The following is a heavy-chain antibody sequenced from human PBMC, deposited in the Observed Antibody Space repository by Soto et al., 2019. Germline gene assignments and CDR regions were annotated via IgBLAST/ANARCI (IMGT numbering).Heavy chain of an antibody. CDR2: ISYDGSNK. Sequence: GGSLRLSCAASVFTCSSYGMHWVRQAPGKGLEWVAVISYDGSNKYYADSVKGRFTISRDNSKNTLYLQMNSLRAEDTAVYYCAAHSSSFVWGQGTLVTVSS. CDR3: AAHSSSFV. CDR1: VFTCSSYG. J-gene: IGHJ4*02. V-gene: IGHV3-30*03. D-gene: IGHD5-18*01.